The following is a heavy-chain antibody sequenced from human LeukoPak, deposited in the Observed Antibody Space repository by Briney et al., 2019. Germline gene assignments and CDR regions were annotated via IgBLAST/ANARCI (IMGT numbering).Heavy chain of an antibody. D-gene: IGHD4-17*01. CDR3: ARGGPYGDCRFYYYYGMDV. CDR2: ISSSRSCI. J-gene: IGHJ6*02. V-gene: IGHV3-21*01. Sequence: PGGSLRLSCAASGLTFSSYSMNWVRQAPGKGLEWVSSISSSRSCIYYADSVKGRFTISRDNAKNSLYLQMNSLRAEDTAVYYCARGGPYGDCRFYYYYGMDVWGQGTTVTVSS. CDR1: GLTFSSYS.